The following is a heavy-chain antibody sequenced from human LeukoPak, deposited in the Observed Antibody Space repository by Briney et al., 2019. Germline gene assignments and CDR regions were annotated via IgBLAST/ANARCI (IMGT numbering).Heavy chain of an antibody. CDR1: GGSISSNNW. V-gene: IGHV4-4*02. J-gene: IGHJ1*01. CDR2: MYHSGST. Sequence: SGTLSLTCAVSGGSISSNNWWSWVRQPPGKGLEWIGEMYHSGSTNYNPSLKSRATISVDRSKNQFSLKLSSVTAADTAVYYCARIYSSSWYAEYFQHWGQGTLVTVSS. CDR3: ARIYSSSWYAEYFQH. D-gene: IGHD6-13*01.